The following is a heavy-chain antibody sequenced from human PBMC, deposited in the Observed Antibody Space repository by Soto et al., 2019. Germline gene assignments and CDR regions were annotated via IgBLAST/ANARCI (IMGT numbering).Heavy chain of an antibody. D-gene: IGHD6-25*01. J-gene: IGHJ5*02. CDR2: IYYSGST. Sequence: SETLSLTCTVSGGSISSYYWSWIRQPPGKGLEWIGYIYYSGSTNYNPSLKIRVTISVDTSKNQFSLKLSSVTAADTAVYYCARPHGGSSGWDNWFDPWGQGTLVTVSS. CDR3: ARPHGGSSGWDNWFDP. CDR1: GGSISSYY. V-gene: IGHV4-59*01.